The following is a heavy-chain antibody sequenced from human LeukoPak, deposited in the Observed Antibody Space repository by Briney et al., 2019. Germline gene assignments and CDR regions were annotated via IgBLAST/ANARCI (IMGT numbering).Heavy chain of an antibody. CDR3: AKEHRTLLERAVIKNSYDMDV. J-gene: IGHJ6*04. CDR1: GLIYSDYY. Sequence: PGGSLRLSCAASGLIYSDYYMNWIRQAPGKGLEWVSAIFGSGGKTFYADSVKGRFTISRDNSKNTLYLQMNSLRAEDTAVYYCAKEHRTLLERAVIKNSYDMDVWGIGTTVTVSS. CDR2: IFGSGGKT. V-gene: IGHV3-23*01. D-gene: IGHD3-3*01.